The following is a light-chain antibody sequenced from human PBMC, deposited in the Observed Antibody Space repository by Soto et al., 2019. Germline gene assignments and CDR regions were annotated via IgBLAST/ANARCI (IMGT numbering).Light chain of an antibody. V-gene: IGLV1-40*01. J-gene: IGLJ2*01. CDR2: GNS. CDR3: QSYDSSLSAPVV. CDR1: SSNIGAGYD. Sequence: QSVLTQPPSVSGAPGQRVTISCTGSSSNIGAGYDVHWYQQLPGTAPKLLIHGNSNRPSGVPDRFSGSKSGTSASLAITGLQAEDEADYYCQSYDSSLSAPVVFGGGTKLTV.